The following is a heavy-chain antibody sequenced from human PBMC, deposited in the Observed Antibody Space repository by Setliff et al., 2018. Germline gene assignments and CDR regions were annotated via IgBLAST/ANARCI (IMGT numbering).Heavy chain of an antibody. CDR3: VTAASARSRWYDMGWFDP. V-gene: IGHV4-59*01. J-gene: IGHJ5*02. CDR1: GDSISPYY. D-gene: IGHD3-22*01. CDR2: IYYSGAT. Sequence: SETLSLTCSVSGDSISPYYWTWIRQPPGKGLEWIGFIYYSGATTYNPSLKSRVTISVDTSKSQFSLNLNSVTAADTAVYYCVTAASARSRWYDMGWFDPWGQGTLVTVSS.